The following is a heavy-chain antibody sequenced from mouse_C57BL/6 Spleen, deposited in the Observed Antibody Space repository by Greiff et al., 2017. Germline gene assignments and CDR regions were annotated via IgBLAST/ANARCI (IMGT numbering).Heavy chain of an antibody. CDR3: ARYDGYYGFAY. Sequence: QVQLQQSGAELVRPGTSVKMSCKASGYTFTNYWIGWAKQRPGHGLEWIGDIYPGGGYTNYNEKFKGKATLTADKSSSTAYMQFSSLTSEDSAIYYCARYDGYYGFAYWGQGTLVTVSA. V-gene: IGHV1-63*01. CDR1: GYTFTNYW. D-gene: IGHD2-3*01. CDR2: IYPGGGYT. J-gene: IGHJ3*01.